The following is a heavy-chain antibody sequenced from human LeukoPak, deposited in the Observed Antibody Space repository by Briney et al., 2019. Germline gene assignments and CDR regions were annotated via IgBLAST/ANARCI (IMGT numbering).Heavy chain of an antibody. CDR1: GYTFTGYY. CDR3: ARVSTDFWSGYYKFHYFDY. D-gene: IGHD3-3*01. V-gene: IGHV1-2*02. CDR2: INPNSGGT. J-gene: IGHJ4*02. Sequence: GASVKVSCKASGYTFTGYYMHWVRQAPGQGLEWMGWINPNSGGTNYAQKFQGRVTMTRDTSISTAYMELSRLRPDDAAVYYCARVSTDFWSGYYKFHYFDYWGQGTLVTVSS.